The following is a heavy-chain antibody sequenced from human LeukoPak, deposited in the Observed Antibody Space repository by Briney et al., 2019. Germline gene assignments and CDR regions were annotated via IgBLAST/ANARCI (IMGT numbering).Heavy chain of an antibody. J-gene: IGHJ4*02. CDR2: ISWNSGSI. Sequence: GGSLRLSCAASGFTFDDYAMHWVRQAPGKGLEWVSGISWNSGSIGYADSVKGRFTISRDNSKNTLYLQMNSLRAEDTAVYYCARGAARMVEMGTIISFEYWGQGTLVTVSS. CDR1: GFTFDDYA. V-gene: IGHV3-9*01. D-gene: IGHD5-24*01. CDR3: ARGAARMVEMGTIISFEY.